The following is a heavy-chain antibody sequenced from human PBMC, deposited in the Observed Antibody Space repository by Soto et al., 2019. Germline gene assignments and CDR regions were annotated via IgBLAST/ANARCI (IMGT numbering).Heavy chain of an antibody. CDR2: IIPIFGTA. J-gene: IGHJ6*02. V-gene: IGHV1-69*01. CDR3: AKCRYYYDSRGYYSTPGYYYYGMHV. Sequence: QVQLVQSGAEVKKPGSSVKVSCKASGGTFSSYAISWVRQAPGQGLEWMGGIIPIFGTANYAQKFQGRVTNTGDQYTREACVERSSLRFEDTAVYYGAKCRYYYDSRGYYSTPGYYYYGMHVWGLGPTVTVSS. D-gene: IGHD3-22*01. CDR1: GGTFSSYA.